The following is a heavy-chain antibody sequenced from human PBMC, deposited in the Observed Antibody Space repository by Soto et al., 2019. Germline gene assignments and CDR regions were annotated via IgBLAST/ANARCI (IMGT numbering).Heavy chain of an antibody. Sequence: EVQLVESGGGLVKPGGSLRLSCAASGFTFSSYSMNWVRQAPGKGLEWVSSISSSSSYIYYADSVKGRFTISRDNAKNSLYLQMNSLRAEDKAVYYCARVPRAYNWFDPWGQGTLVTVSS. J-gene: IGHJ5*02. V-gene: IGHV3-21*01. CDR3: ARVPRAYNWFDP. CDR1: GFTFSSYS. CDR2: ISSSSSYI. D-gene: IGHD2-21*01.